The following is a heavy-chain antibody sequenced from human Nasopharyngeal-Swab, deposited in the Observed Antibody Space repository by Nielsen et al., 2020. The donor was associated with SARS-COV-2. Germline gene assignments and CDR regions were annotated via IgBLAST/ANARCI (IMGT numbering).Heavy chain of an antibody. CDR2: ISSSSSYT. Sequence: GESLKISCAASGFTFSDYYMSWIRQAPGKGLEWVSYISSSSSYTNYADSVKGRFTISRGNAKNSLYLQMNSLRAEDTAVYYCARMGSGSPSCWFDPWGQGTLVTVSS. V-gene: IGHV3-11*03. CDR3: ARMGSGSPSCWFDP. J-gene: IGHJ5*02. CDR1: GFTFSDYY. D-gene: IGHD3-10*01.